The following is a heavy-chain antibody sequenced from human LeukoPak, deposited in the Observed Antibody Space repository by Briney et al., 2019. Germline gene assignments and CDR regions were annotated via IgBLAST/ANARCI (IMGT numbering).Heavy chain of an antibody. D-gene: IGHD2-15*01. CDR3: AKDPRYCSGGSCYGELSVDY. CDR1: GFTFSGYA. V-gene: IGHV3-23*01. CDR2: IINSGGST. Sequence: GGSLRLSCAASGFTFSGYAMSWVRQAPGRRLEWVSGIINSGGSTYYADSVKGRFTISRDNSNNTLYLQMNSLRAEDTAIYYCAKDPRYCSGGSCYGELSVDYWGQGTLVTVSS. J-gene: IGHJ4*02.